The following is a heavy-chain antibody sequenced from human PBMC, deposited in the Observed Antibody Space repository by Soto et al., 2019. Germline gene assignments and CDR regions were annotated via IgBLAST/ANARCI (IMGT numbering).Heavy chain of an antibody. CDR2: IDPSDSYI. Sequence: PGESLKISCKTSGYTFSGHWISCVRQVPGKGLQWMGNIDPSDSYINYTSASRGHVTFSVDKSNSTAYLHWRSLWPSDTAISDCARHGAGIWLGYWGQGTLVTV. J-gene: IGHJ4*02. V-gene: IGHV5-10-1*01. CDR3: ARHGAGIWLGY. CDR1: GYTFSGHW. D-gene: IGHD6-19*01.